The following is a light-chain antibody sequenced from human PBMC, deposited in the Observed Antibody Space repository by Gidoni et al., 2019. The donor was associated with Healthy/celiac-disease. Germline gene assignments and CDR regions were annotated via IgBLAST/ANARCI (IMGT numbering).Light chain of an antibody. J-gene: IGLJ3*02. CDR2: STN. CDR3: AACDDSLNGPV. CDR1: SSNIGSNT. Sequence: QSVLTQPPSASGTPEQTVPISWSGSSSNIGSNTVNWYQQLPGTAPKLLIYSTNQRPSGVPDRFSGSKSGTSASLAISGLQSEDEADYYCAACDDSLNGPVFGGGTKLTVL. V-gene: IGLV1-44*01.